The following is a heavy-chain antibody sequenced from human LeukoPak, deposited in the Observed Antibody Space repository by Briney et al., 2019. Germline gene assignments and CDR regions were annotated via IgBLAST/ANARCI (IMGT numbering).Heavy chain of an antibody. CDR3: ARSYSSGWQFFDY. CDR2: ISASSDYI. J-gene: IGHJ4*02. CDR1: GFTFGSFS. Sequence: GGSLRLSCAASGFTFGSFSMNWVRQAPGKGLEWVSSISASSDYIYYADSIQGRFTISRDNAKRSLYLEMNSLRAEDTAVYYCARSYSSGWQFFDYWGQGVLVTVSS. D-gene: IGHD6-19*01. V-gene: IGHV3-21*01.